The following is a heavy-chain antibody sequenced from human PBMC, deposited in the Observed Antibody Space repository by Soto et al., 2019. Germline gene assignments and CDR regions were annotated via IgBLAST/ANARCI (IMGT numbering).Heavy chain of an antibody. CDR3: ARGSNTAFDP. Sequence: EVQLVESGGGLVQPGGSLRLSCAASGFAFSPYWMHWVRQTPGKGLVWVSRINAEGSTIYADSVKGRFTISRDNVKNMLYLQMTSLRAEDTAVYFCARGSNTAFDPWGQGTLVTVSS. CDR1: GFAFSPYW. D-gene: IGHD2-21*02. V-gene: IGHV3-74*01. CDR2: INAEGST. J-gene: IGHJ5*02.